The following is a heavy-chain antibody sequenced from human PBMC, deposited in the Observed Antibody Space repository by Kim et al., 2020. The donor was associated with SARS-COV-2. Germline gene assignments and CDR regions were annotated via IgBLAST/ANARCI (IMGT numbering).Heavy chain of an antibody. CDR1: GFTFNSYC. CDR2: INGDGNTT. CDR3: ARRYDGGGFWLFDQ. V-gene: IGHV3-74*01. D-gene: IGHD3-22*01. Sequence: GGSLRLSCAASGFTFNSYCMHWVRQAPGKGLVWVSGINGDGNTTSYVDSVKGRFTLSRDNAKKSLYLQMNSLRAEDTAVYHCARRYDGGGFWLFDQGSQG. J-gene: IGHJ4*02.